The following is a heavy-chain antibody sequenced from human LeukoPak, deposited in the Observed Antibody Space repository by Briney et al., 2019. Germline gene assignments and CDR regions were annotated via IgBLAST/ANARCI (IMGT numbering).Heavy chain of an antibody. CDR1: GGSISSGNYY. J-gene: IGHJ5*02. Sequence: SETLSLTCTVSGGSISSGNYYWNWIRQPAGKGLEWIGRVYPSGSTNYNPSLKSRVTISVDTSKNQFSLKLASVTAADTAIYYCAKGAGGFSYYNWFDPWGQGTLVTVSS. V-gene: IGHV4-61*02. CDR2: VYPSGST. CDR3: AKGAGGFSYYNWFDP. D-gene: IGHD5-18*01.